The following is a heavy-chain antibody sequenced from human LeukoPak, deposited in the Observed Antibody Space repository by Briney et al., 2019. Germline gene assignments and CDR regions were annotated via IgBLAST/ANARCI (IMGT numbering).Heavy chain of an antibody. CDR1: GFTFSTYW. D-gene: IGHD3-10*01. V-gene: IGHV3-7*03. CDR2: LNLDGSDK. CDR3: AAVGSGSYYNY. J-gene: IGHJ4*02. Sequence: GGTLRLSCAASGFTFSTYWMSWVRQAPGKGLEWVATLNLDGSDKYYVDSVKGRFTVSRDNAKNSLNLQMSSLRAEDTAVYYCAAVGSGSYYNYWGQGTLVTVSS.